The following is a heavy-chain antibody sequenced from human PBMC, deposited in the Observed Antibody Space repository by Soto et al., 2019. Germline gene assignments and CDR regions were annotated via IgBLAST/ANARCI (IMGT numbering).Heavy chain of an antibody. CDR2: IIPLFHKT. J-gene: IGHJ6*02. CDR1: GDMFRNSA. D-gene: IGHD6-6*01. CDR3: ARARLSNGDPNIYFFYGLDV. Sequence: VASVKVSCKASGDMFRNSAFTWVRQAPGQGLDWMGVIIPLFHKTSVAQKFQGRLTFTADASTSDVYMEVSSLTSEDTAVYYCARARLSNGDPNIYFFYGLDVWGQGTTVTVS. V-gene: IGHV1-69*13.